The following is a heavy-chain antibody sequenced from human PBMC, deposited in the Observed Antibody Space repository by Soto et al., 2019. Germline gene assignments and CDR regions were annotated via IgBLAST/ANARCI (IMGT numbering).Heavy chain of an antibody. CDR3: ARHAIPGVQLWLRYYYYYGMDV. CDR1: GGSISSSSYY. J-gene: IGHJ6*02. D-gene: IGHD5-18*01. V-gene: IGHV4-39*01. Sequence: SETLSLTCTVSGGSISSSSYYWGWIRQPPGKGLEWIGSIYYSGSTYYNPSLKSRVTISVDTSKNQFSLKLSSVTAADTAVYYCARHAIPGVQLWLRYYYYYGMDVWGQGTTVTVSS. CDR2: IYYSGST.